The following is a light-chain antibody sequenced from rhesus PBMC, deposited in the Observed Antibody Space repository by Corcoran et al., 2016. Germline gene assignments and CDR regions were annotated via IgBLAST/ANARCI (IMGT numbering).Light chain of an antibody. CDR3: QQYSSSLYS. Sequence: DIQMTQSPSSLSASVGDTVTITCRASQSISSWLAWYQQKPGKAPKLLIYKASTLQSGVPSRFSGSGSCTDFTLTISSLQSEDFATYYCQQYSSSLYSFGQGTKVEIK. J-gene: IGKJ2*01. CDR1: QSISSW. CDR2: KAS. V-gene: IGKV1-22*01.